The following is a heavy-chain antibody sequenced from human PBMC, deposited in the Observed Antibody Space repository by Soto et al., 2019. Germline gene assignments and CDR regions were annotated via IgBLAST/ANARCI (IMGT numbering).Heavy chain of an antibody. Sequence: QVQLVQSGAEVKKPGSSVKVSCKASGGTFSSYAISWVRQAPGQGLEWLGGIIPIFGTANYAQKFQGRVTITADESTSTAYMELSSLRSEDTAVYYCARGLTYYYGSGSYRPVDVWGQGTTVTVSS. J-gene: IGHJ6*02. D-gene: IGHD3-10*01. CDR1: GGTFSSYA. V-gene: IGHV1-69*01. CDR3: ARGLTYYYGSGSYRPVDV. CDR2: IIPIFGTA.